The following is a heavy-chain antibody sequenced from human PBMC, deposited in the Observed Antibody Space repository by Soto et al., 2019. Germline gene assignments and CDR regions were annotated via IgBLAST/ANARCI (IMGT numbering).Heavy chain of an antibody. V-gene: IGHV1-18*01. CDR3: ARDLDASGSYYTDY. D-gene: IGHD3-10*01. Sequence: QIPLVQSGAEVKKPGASVKVSCKASGYTFSSIGISWVRQAPGQGLEWMGWISPYKGNTHYAQRLQGRVTMTTDTSTSTAYMELRSLRSDDTAVYYCARDLDASGSYYTDYWGQGTLVTVSS. CDR2: ISPYKGNT. CDR1: GYTFSSIG. J-gene: IGHJ4*02.